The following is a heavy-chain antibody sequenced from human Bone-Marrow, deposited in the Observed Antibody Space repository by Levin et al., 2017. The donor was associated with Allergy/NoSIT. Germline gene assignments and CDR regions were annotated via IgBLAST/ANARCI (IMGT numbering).Heavy chain of an antibody. D-gene: IGHD2/OR15-2a*01. CDR3: VRLGDVSEYYYGVDV. V-gene: IGHV4-4*02. J-gene: IGHJ6*02. CDR1: GASITTTNW. CDR2: IYHRGST. Sequence: ASQTLSLTCTISGASITTTNWWSWIRQTPAKGLEWIGQIYHRGSTDYNPSLNGRVTMSLDKSKNQFSLRLSSVTAADTALYYCVRLGDVSEYYYGVDVWGQGTSVTVSS.